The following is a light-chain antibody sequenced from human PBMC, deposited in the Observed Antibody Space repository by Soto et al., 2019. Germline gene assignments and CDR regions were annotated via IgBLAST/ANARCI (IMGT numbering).Light chain of an antibody. J-gene: IGLJ3*02. V-gene: IGLV2-23*02. CDR1: SSDVGSYNL. Sequence: QSVLTQPASVSGSPGQSITISCTGTSSDVGSYNLVSWYQHHPGKAPKLLTYEVTKRPSGVSNRFSGSKSGNTASLTISGLQAEDEADYYCCSYTNSINWVFGGGTKVTVL. CDR2: EVT. CDR3: CSYTNSINWV.